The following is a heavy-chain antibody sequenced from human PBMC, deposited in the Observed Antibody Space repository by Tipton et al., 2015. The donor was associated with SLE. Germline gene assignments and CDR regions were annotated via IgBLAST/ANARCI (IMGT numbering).Heavy chain of an antibody. J-gene: IGHJ5*02. CDR1: GGSITSHY. V-gene: IGHV4-59*11. Sequence: TLSLTCTVSGGSITSHYWNWLRQPPWKGLEWIGYMFHNGNTNYNPSLKNRVTISVDTSKSPFSLTLTAVTAADTAIYSCARETGTYYSTWFDPWGQGTLVTVSS. D-gene: IGHD1-26*01. CDR3: ARETGTYYSTWFDP. CDR2: MFHNGNT.